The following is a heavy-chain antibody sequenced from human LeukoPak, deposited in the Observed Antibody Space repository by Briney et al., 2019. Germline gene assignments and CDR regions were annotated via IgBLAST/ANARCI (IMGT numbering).Heavy chain of an antibody. Sequence: PGGSLRLSCAASGFTVSHNYMSWVRQAPRKGLEWVSVIYSGGSTYYADSVKGRFTISRDNSKNTLYLQMNTLRAEDTAVYYCATRMVTTWAFDYWGQGTLVTVSS. CDR3: ATRMVTTWAFDY. V-gene: IGHV3-53*01. CDR1: GFTVSHNY. J-gene: IGHJ4*02. CDR2: IYSGGST. D-gene: IGHD4-17*01.